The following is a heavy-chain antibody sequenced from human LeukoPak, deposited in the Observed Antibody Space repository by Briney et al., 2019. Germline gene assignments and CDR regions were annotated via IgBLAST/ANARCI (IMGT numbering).Heavy chain of an antibody. CDR3: ARVGGVATIWYYFDY. V-gene: IGHV3-33*08. CDR2: IWYDGSNK. D-gene: IGHD5-12*01. Sequence: PGGSLRLSCAASGFTFSNNWMSWVRQAPGKGLEWVAVIWYDGSNKYYADSVKGRFTISRDNSKNTLYLQMNSLRAEDTAVYYCARVGGVATIWYYFDYWGQGTLVTVSS. CDR1: GFTFSNNW. J-gene: IGHJ4*02.